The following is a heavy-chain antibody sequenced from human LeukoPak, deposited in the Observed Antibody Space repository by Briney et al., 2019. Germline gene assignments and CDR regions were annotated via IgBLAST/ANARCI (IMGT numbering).Heavy chain of an antibody. J-gene: IGHJ4*02. Sequence: ASVKVSCKASGYTFTSYDINWVRQATGQGLEWMGWMNPNSGNTGYAQKFQGRVTMTRNTSVSTAYMELSSLKSEDTAVYYCARARREMATYFYGSGSLGYWGQGTLVTVSS. D-gene: IGHD3-10*01. CDR1: GYTFTSYD. V-gene: IGHV1-8*01. CDR3: ARARREMATYFYGSGSLGY. CDR2: MNPNSGNT.